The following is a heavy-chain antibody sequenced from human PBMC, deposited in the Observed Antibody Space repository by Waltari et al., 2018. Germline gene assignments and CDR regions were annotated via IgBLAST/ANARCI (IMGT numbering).Heavy chain of an antibody. CDR3: SRQRWGQFDAFDI. CDR1: GGLITRYSYY. CDR2: FFYSGTT. Sequence: QLQLQESGPGLVKPSETLSLTCQVPGGLITRYSYYWGWIRQPPGKGLEWIGSFFYSGTTNYNPSLKSRVTTFVDTSKNHFSLKLSSVTAADTATYYCSRQRWGQFDAFDIWGLGTMVTVSS. V-gene: IGHV4-39*01. D-gene: IGHD3-16*01. J-gene: IGHJ3*02.